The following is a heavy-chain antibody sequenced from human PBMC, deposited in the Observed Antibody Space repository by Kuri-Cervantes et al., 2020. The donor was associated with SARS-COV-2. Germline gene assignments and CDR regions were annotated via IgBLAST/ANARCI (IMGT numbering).Heavy chain of an antibody. D-gene: IGHD3-16*01. J-gene: IGHJ4*02. CDR1: GGTFSSYA. Sequence: SVQVSCKASGGTFSSYAISWVRQAPGQGLEWMGGIIPIFGTANYAQKFQGRVTITTDESTSTAYMELSSLRSEDTAVYYCARGLGDPSSGYFDYWGQGTLVTVSS. CDR2: IIPIFGTA. CDR3: ARGLGDPSSGYFDY. V-gene: IGHV1-69*05.